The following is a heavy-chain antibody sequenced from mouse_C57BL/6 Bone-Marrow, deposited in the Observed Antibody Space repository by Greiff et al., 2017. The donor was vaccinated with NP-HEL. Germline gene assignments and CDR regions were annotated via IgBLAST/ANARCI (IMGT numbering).Heavy chain of an antibody. CDR1: GFTFSSYA. V-gene: IGHV5-4*01. Sequence: LVESGGGLVKPGGSLKLSCAASGFTFSSYAMSWVRQTPEKRLEWVATISDGGSYTYYPDNVKGRFTISRDNAKNNLYLQMSHLKSEDTAMYYCARDNYYGSSYRWYFDVWGTGTTVTVSS. CDR3: ARDNYYGSSYRWYFDV. CDR2: ISDGGSYT. D-gene: IGHD1-1*01. J-gene: IGHJ1*03.